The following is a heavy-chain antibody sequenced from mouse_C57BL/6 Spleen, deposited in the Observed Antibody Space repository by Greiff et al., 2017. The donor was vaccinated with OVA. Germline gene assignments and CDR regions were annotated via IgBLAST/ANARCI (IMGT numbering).Heavy chain of an antibody. CDR2: IRSKSNNYAT. CDR3: VSQSGFAY. V-gene: IGHV10-1*01. Sequence: DVMLVESGGGLVQPKGSLKLSCAASGFSFNTYAMNWVRQAPGKGLEWVARIRSKSNNYATYYADSVKDRFTISRDDSESMLYLQMNNLKTEDTAMYYCVSQSGFAYWGQGTLVTVSA. CDR1: GFSFNTYA. J-gene: IGHJ3*01.